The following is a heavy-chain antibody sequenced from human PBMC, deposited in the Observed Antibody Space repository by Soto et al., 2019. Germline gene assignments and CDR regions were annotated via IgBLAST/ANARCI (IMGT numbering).Heavy chain of an antibody. CDR2: INAGNGNT. V-gene: IGHV1-3*01. J-gene: IGHJ5*02. D-gene: IGHD1-7*01. Sequence: ASVKVSCKASGYTFTSYAMHWVRQAPGQRPEWMGWINAGNGNTKYSQKFQGRVTITRDTSASTAYMELSSLRSEDTAVYYCAREGDRTGTKPWFDPWGQGTLVTVSS. CDR3: AREGDRTGTKPWFDP. CDR1: GYTFTSYA.